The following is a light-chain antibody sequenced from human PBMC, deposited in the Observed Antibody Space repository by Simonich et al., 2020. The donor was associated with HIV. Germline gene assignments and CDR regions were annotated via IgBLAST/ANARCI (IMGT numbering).Light chain of an antibody. CDR2: GAS. J-gene: IGKJ1*01. CDR3: QQYNKWPPWT. CDR1: QSVSTN. Sequence: EIVMTQSPATLSVSPGERPTLSGRASQSVSTNSAWYQQKPGQGPRLLIYGASTRATGIPARFRGSGSGTEFNLTISSMQSEDLAVYYCQQYNKWPPWTFGQGTKVEIK. V-gene: IGKV3-15*01.